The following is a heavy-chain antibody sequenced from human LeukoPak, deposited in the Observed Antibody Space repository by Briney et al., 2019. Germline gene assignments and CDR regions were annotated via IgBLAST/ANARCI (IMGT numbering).Heavy chain of an antibody. D-gene: IGHD3-10*01. CDR1: GGTFSSYA. CDR2: IIPIFGTA. CDR3: ARDYGSGSYHFDY. J-gene: IGHJ4*02. V-gene: IGHV1-69*06. Sequence: SVKVSCKASGGTFSSYAISWVRQAPGQGLEWMGGIIPIFGTANYAQKFQGRVTITADKSTSTAYMELSSLRSEDTAVYYCARDYGSGSYHFDYWGQGILVTVSS.